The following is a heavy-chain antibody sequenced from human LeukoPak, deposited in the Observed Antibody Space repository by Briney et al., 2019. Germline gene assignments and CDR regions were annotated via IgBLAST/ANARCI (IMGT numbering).Heavy chain of an antibody. J-gene: IGHJ4*02. CDR1: GYSLSSGYY. V-gene: IGHV4-38-2*01. CDR2: IDHSGGT. D-gene: IGHD3-3*01. Sequence: SETLSLTCAVSGYSLSSGYYWGWIPQPPGKGREWIGSIDHSGGTYYKPSLKSRVTISVDTSKSQFSLKLSSVPDADTAVYYWARVPEILEWLLPIPGGAHLGYFDYWGQGTLVTVSS. CDR3: ARVPEILEWLLPIPGGAHLGYFDY.